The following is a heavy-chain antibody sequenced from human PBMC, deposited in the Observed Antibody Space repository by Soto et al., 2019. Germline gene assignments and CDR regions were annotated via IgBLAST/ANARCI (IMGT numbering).Heavy chain of an antibody. V-gene: IGHV3-74*01. CDR3: ASLSGNGGY. D-gene: IGHD5-12*01. CDR1: GFTFSDYR. CDR2: IKSDGSRT. J-gene: IGHJ4*02. Sequence: EVQLVEFGGGLVQPGGSLRLSCAGSGFTFSDYRNDWVRQVPGKGLAWVSRIKSDGSRTSYADSVRGRFTISRDNAKNTLYLQMNSLRAEDTAVYYCASLSGNGGYWGQGTQVTVSS.